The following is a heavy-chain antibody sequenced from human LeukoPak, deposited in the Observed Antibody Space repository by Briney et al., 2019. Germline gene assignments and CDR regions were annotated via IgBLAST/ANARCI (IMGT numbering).Heavy chain of an antibody. D-gene: IGHD5-18*01. Sequence: PSETLSLTCTVSGGSISSYYWSWVRQPAGKGMEWIGGIYTSGSTIYNPSLKSRVTMSVDTSKNQFSLKLSSVTAADTAVYYCARDPDSYEYYFDYWGQGTLVTVSS. CDR1: GGSISSYY. CDR2: IYTSGST. V-gene: IGHV4-4*07. CDR3: ARDPDSYEYYFDY. J-gene: IGHJ4*02.